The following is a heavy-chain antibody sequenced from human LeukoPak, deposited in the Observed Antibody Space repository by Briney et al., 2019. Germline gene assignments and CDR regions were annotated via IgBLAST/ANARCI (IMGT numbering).Heavy chain of an antibody. D-gene: IGHD6-19*01. CDR2: ISAYNGNT. CDR1: GYTFTSYG. V-gene: IGHV1-18*01. Sequence: ASVKVSCKASGYTFTSYGISWVRQAPGQGLEWMGWISAYNGNTNYAQKLQGRVTMTTDTSTSTAYMELRSLRSDDTAVYYCARNIPLNLPDSSGWSEGYFQHWGQGTLVTVSS. J-gene: IGHJ1*01. CDR3: ARNIPLNLPDSSGWSEGYFQH.